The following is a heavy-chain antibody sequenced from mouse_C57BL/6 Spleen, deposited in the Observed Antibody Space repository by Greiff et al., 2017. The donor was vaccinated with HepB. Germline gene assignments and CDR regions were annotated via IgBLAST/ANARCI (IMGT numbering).Heavy chain of an antibody. V-gene: IGHV10-3*01. Sequence: DVHLVESGGGLVQPKGSLKLSCAASGFTFNTYAMHWVRQAPGKGLEWVARIRSNSSNYATYYADSVKDRFTISRDDSQSMLYLQMNNLKTEDTAMYYCVRDGYYYAMDYWGQGASVTVSS. D-gene: IGHD2-2*01. CDR1: GFTFNTYA. J-gene: IGHJ4*01. CDR2: IRSNSSNYAT. CDR3: VRDGYYYAMDY.